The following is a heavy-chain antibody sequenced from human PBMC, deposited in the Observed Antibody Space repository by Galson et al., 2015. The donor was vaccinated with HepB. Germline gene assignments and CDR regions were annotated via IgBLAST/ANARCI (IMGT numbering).Heavy chain of an antibody. D-gene: IGHD3-9*01. CDR1: GYNFTNYW. Sequence: QSGAEVKKPGESLRISCKTSGYNFTNYWVSWVRQMPGKGPEWMGKIDPTDSYTNYSPSFQGHVTISTDKSVSTAYLQWNSLKASDTAIYYCARQPYYYDALTGYYRVTYYFDYWGPGALVTASS. CDR2: IDPTDSYT. CDR3: ARQPYYYDALTGYYRVTYYFDY. V-gene: IGHV5-10-1*01. J-gene: IGHJ4*02.